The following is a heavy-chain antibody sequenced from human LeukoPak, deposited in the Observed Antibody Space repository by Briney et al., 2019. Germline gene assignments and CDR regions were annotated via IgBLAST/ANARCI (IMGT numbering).Heavy chain of an antibody. CDR2: IYYSGST. CDR3: ARGRTVSPADY. CDR1: GGSISSYY. Sequence: SETLSLTCTVSGGSISSYYWSWIRQPPGKGLEWIGYIYYSGSTNYNPSLNRRGNISVDTSKNQFSLKLSSVTAADTAVYYCARGRTVSPADYWGQGTLVTVSS. D-gene: IGHD4-17*01. V-gene: IGHV4-59*01. J-gene: IGHJ4*02.